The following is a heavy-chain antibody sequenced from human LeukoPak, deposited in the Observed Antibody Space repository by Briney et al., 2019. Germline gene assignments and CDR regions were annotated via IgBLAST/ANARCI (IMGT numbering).Heavy chain of an antibody. CDR3: AKRRRCSSTSCYPAPSENAEYFQH. CDR2: ISGDGGST. D-gene: IGHD2-2*01. Sequence: GGSLRLSCAASGFTFDDYAMHWVRQAPGKGLEWVSLISGDGGSTYYADSVKGRFTISRDNSKNSLYLQMNSLRTEDTALYYCAKRRRCSSTSCYPAPSENAEYFQHWGQGTLVTVSS. J-gene: IGHJ1*01. CDR1: GFTFDDYA. V-gene: IGHV3-43*02.